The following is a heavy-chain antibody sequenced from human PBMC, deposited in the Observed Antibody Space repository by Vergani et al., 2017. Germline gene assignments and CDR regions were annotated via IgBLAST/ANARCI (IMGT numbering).Heavy chain of an antibody. Sequence: QVQLVESAGGVVQPGGSLRLSCAASGFTFSNFGMHWIRQAPGKGLEWVAYIGEDGNNKRYRDAVKGRFTVSRDNSKDILYLQMDSLRSEDTAVYYCAKYLRDYTVKLPDPWGRETLVIVSS. CDR2: IGEDGNNK. V-gene: IGHV3-30*02. D-gene: IGHD4-11*01. CDR3: AKYLRDYTVKLPDP. J-gene: IGHJ5*02. CDR1: GFTFSNFG.